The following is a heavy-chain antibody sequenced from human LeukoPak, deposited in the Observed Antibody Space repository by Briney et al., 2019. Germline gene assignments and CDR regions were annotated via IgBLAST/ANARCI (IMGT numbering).Heavy chain of an antibody. D-gene: IGHD2-21*02. CDR3: AREGSRGRLPSYYYGMDV. Sequence: NPSETLSLTCTVSGGSISSYYWNWIRQPAGKGLEWIGRIYTSGSTDYNPSLKSRVTMSVDTSKNQFSLKLSSVTAADTAVYYCAREGSRGRLPSYYYGMDVWGQGTTVTASS. J-gene: IGHJ6*02. CDR1: GGSISSYY. CDR2: IYTSGST. V-gene: IGHV4-4*07.